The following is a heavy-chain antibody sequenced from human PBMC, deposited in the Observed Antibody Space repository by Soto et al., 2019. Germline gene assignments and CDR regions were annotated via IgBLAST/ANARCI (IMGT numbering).Heavy chain of an antibody. CDR1: GYTFTGYY. CDR3: ATSVGIAPTGEDGMDV. Sequence: SVKVSCKASGYTFTGYYMHWVRQAPGQGPEWIGGIIPILTTPNYAPKFQGRVTIVADESTTTVYMELSSLKFEDTAVYYCATSVGIAPTGEDGMDVWGQGTSVTVSS. J-gene: IGHJ6*02. D-gene: IGHD2-8*02. V-gene: IGHV1-69*13. CDR2: IIPILTTP.